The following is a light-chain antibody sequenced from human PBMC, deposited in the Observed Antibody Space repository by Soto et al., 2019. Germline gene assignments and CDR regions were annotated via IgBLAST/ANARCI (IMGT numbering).Light chain of an antibody. Sequence: EIVLTQSPGTLSLSPGERATLSCRASQSVSSSYLAWYQQKPGQAPRLLIYGASSRATGIPERFRGSGSGTDFTLTISRLEPEDFAVYYCQQYGSALWTFGKGTNVEIK. CDR2: GAS. CDR1: QSVSSSY. J-gene: IGKJ1*01. CDR3: QQYGSALWT. V-gene: IGKV3-20*01.